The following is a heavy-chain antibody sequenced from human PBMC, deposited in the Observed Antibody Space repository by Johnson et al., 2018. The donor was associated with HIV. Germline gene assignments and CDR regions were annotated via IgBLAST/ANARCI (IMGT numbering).Heavy chain of an antibody. Sequence: VQLVESGGGVVQPGRSLRLSCAVSGFTFSSFGMHWVRQAPGKGLEWMAVISSAGSDKYYADSVKVRFTISRDNSKNTLYLQMNSLRVEDTAVYYCAKGRNTYGADVFDIWGQGTMVTVSS. CDR1: GFTFSSFG. V-gene: IGHV3-30*18. D-gene: IGHD4/OR15-4a*01. CDR2: ISSAGSDK. CDR3: AKGRNTYGADVFDI. J-gene: IGHJ3*02.